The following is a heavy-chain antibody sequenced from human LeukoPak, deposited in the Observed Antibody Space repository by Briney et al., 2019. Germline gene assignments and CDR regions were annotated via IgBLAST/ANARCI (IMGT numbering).Heavy chain of an antibody. Sequence: PGGSLRLSCAASGFTFSSYGMHWVRQAPGKGLEWVSSISSSSSYIYYADSVKGRFTISRDNAKNSLYLQMNSLRAEDTAVYFCAKDQTPYYWGQGTLVTVSS. CDR3: AKDQTPYY. CDR2: ISSSSSYI. J-gene: IGHJ4*02. CDR1: GFTFSSYG. V-gene: IGHV3-21*04.